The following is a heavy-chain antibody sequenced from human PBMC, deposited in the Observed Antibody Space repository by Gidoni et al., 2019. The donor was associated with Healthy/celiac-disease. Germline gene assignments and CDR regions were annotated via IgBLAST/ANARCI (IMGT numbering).Heavy chain of an antibody. J-gene: IGHJ4*02. CDR2: ISSNGGST. Sequence: EVQLVEPGGGLVQPGGSLRLSCAASGFTFSSYAMHWVRQAPGKGLEYVSAISSNGGSTYYANSVKGRFTISRDNSKNTLYLQMGSLRAEDMAVYYCARRYYYDSSGYQGSYFDYWGQGTLVTVSS. CDR1: GFTFSSYA. D-gene: IGHD3-22*01. CDR3: ARRYYYDSSGYQGSYFDY. V-gene: IGHV3-64*01.